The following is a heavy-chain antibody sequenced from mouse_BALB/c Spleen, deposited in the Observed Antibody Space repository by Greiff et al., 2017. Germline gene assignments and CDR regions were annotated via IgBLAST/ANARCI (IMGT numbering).Heavy chain of an antibody. J-gene: IGHJ4*01. CDR1: GFNIKDTY. D-gene: IGHD2-14*01. V-gene: IGHV14-3*02. Sequence: VQLQQSGAELVKPGASVKLSCTASGFNIKDTYMHWVKQRPEQGLEWIGRIDPANGNTKYDPNFQGKATITADTSSNTAYLQLSSLTSEDTAVYYCARTYDRYDGYAMDYGGEGTSVTVSS. CDR3: ARTYDRYDGYAMDY. CDR2: IDPANGNT.